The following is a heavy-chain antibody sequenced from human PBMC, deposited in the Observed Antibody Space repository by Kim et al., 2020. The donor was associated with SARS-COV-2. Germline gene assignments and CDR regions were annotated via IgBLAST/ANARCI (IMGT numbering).Heavy chain of an antibody. CDR1: GGTFSSYA. V-gene: IGHV1-69*13. CDR2: IIPIFGTA. D-gene: IGHD3-22*01. J-gene: IGHJ3*02. Sequence: SVKVSCKASGGTFSSYAISWVRQAPGQGLEWMGGIIPIFGTANYAQKFQGRVTITADESTSTAYMELSSLRSEDTAVYYCARDAGYYYDSSGYNGAFDIWGQGTMVTVSS. CDR3: ARDAGYYYDSSGYNGAFDI.